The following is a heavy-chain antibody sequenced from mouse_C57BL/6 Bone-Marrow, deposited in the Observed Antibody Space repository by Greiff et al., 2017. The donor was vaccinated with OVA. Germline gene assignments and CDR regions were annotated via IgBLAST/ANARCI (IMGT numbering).Heavy chain of an antibody. CDR3: ARHGSNSYAMDY. CDR2: IWSDGST. CDR1: GFSLTSYG. Sequence: QVHVKQSGPGLVAPSQSLSITCTVSGFSLTSYGVHWVRQPPGKGLEWLVVIWSDGSTTYNSALKSRLSISKDNSKSQVFLKMNSLQTDDTAMYYCARHGSNSYAMDYWGQGTSVTVSS. J-gene: IGHJ4*01. D-gene: IGHD2-5*01. V-gene: IGHV2-6-1*01.